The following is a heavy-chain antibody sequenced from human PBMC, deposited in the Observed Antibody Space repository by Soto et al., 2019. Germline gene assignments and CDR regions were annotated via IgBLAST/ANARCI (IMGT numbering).Heavy chain of an antibody. CDR2: IGSGDT. V-gene: IGHV1-18*01. J-gene: IGHJ3*01. Sequence: QVQLVQSGATQEKPGASVKVSCEAFGYSFDSYAYSWVRQAPGQGLEWMGRIGSGDTTYAQKLQGRVTMTTDTSTNTAYMALRSLRSDDTALYYCASENDPYGFDLWGQGTMVTVSS. CDR3: ASENDPYGFDL. CDR1: GYSFDSYA.